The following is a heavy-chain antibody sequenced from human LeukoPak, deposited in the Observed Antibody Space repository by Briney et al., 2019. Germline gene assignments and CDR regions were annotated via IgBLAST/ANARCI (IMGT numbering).Heavy chain of an antibody. D-gene: IGHD4-17*01. Sequence: GGSLRLSCAASGFTFSSFWMHWVRQAPGKGLVWVSRINSDGSSTSYADSVKGRFTISRDNAKNTLYLQMNSLRAEDTAVYYCARVGLMTTASPFDYWGQGTLSPSPQ. CDR3: ARVGLMTTASPFDY. CDR2: INSDGSST. CDR1: GFTFSSFW. J-gene: IGHJ4*02. V-gene: IGHV3-74*01.